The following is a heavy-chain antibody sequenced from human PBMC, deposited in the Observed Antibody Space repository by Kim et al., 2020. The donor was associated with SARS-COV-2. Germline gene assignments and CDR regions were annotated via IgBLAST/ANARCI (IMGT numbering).Heavy chain of an antibody. J-gene: IGHJ6*02. V-gene: IGHV3-23*01. Sequence: FTISRDNSKNTLYLQMNSLRAEDTAVYYCANVGGSSGWSGVNYYYYGMDVWGQGTTVTVSS. D-gene: IGHD6-19*01. CDR3: ANVGGSSGWSGVNYYYYGMDV.